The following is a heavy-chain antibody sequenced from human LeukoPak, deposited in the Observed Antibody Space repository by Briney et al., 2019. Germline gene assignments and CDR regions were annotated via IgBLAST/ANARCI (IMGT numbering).Heavy chain of an antibody. CDR1: GGSISSYY. Sequence: PSETLSLTCTVSGGSISSYYWSWIRQPPGKGLEWIGYIYYSGSTNYNPSLKSRVTISVDTSKNQLSLKLSSVTAADTAVYYCARGGDFWSGYYPYDYWGQGTLVTVSS. V-gene: IGHV4-59*01. CDR3: ARGGDFWSGYYPYDY. J-gene: IGHJ4*02. D-gene: IGHD3-3*01. CDR2: IYYSGST.